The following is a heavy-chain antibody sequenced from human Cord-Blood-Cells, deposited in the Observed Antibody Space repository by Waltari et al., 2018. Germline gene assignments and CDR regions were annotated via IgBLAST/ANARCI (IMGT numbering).Heavy chain of an antibody. Sequence: QVQLQESGPGLVKPSETLSLTCTVSGYSISSGYYWGWIRQPPGKGLEWIGSIYHRGSTYYNPPLKSRVTISLDTSKNQFSLKLSSVTAADTAVYYCARDDSSSYAFDIWGQGTMVTVSS. D-gene: IGHD6-6*01. CDR2: IYHRGST. CDR1: GYSISSGYY. J-gene: IGHJ3*02. CDR3: ARDDSSSYAFDI. V-gene: IGHV4-38-2*02.